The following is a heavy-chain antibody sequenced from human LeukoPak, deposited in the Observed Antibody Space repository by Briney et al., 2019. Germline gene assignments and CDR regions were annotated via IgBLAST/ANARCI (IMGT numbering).Heavy chain of an antibody. V-gene: IGHV4-39*07. CDR1: GGSISSNSYY. J-gene: IGHJ2*01. CDR3: ARDSSSWLQPNWYFDL. D-gene: IGHD6-13*01. Sequence: SETLSLTCTASGGSISSNSYYWSWIRQPPGKGLEWIGYIYHSGSTYYNPSLKSRVTISVDTSKNQFSLKLSSVTAADTAVYYCARDSSSWLQPNWYFDLWGRGTLVTVSS. CDR2: IYHSGST.